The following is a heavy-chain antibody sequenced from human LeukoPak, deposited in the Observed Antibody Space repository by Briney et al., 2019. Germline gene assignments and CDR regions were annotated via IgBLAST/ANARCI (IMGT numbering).Heavy chain of an antibody. CDR1: GDSISSDPYY. J-gene: IGHJ6*03. CDR2: IYYRGST. CDR3: ARIALLTGYFTGQGYKYYYYYYMDV. V-gene: IGHV4-39*07. D-gene: IGHD3-9*01. Sequence: PSETLSLTCTVSGDSISSDPYYWSWIRQSPGKGLDWIGSIYYRGSTYYNPSLKSRVTISVDTSKNQFSLKLSSVTAADTAVYYCARIALLTGYFTGQGYKYYYYYYMDVWGKGTTVTVSS.